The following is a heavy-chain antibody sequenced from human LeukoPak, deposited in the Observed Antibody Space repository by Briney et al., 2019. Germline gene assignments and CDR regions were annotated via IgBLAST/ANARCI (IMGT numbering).Heavy chain of an antibody. V-gene: IGHV4-39*01. Sequence: PSETLSLTCTVSGGSISSSSYYWGWIRQPPGKGLEWIGSIYYSGSTYYNPSLKSRVTISVDTSKNQFSLKLSSVTAADTAVYYCARQDDISGYYYVSAFDIWGQGTMVTVSS. CDR3: ARQDDISGYYYVSAFDI. D-gene: IGHD3-22*01. CDR2: IYYSGST. J-gene: IGHJ3*02. CDR1: GGSISSSSYY.